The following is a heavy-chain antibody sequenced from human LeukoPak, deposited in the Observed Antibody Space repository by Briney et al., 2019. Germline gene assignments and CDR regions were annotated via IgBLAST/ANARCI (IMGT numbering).Heavy chain of an antibody. CDR1: GGSFRGYY. CDR3: AIAVAGTDRKRYFDY. CDR2: INHSGST. V-gene: IGHV4-34*01. Sequence: SETLSLTCAVYGGSFRGYYWSWIRQPPGKGLEWMGKINHSGSTNYNPYLKSRVTISVDTSKNQFSLKLSSVTAADTAVYYCAIAVAGTDRKRYFDYWGQGTLVTVSS. D-gene: IGHD6-19*01. J-gene: IGHJ4*02.